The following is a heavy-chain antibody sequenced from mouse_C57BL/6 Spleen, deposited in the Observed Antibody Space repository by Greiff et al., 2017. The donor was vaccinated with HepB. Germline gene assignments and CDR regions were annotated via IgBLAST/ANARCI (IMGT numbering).Heavy chain of an antibody. J-gene: IGHJ3*01. D-gene: IGHD2-4*01. CDR2: ISDGGSYT. V-gene: IGHV5-4*01. CDR1: GFTFSSYA. Sequence: EVKVEESGGGLVKPGGSLKLSCAASGFTFSSYAMSWVRQTPEKRLEWVATISDGGSYTYYPDNVKGRFTISRDNAKNNLYLQMSHLKSEDTAMYYCARDREGLRQGAWFAYWGQGTLVTVSA. CDR3: ARDREGLRQGAWFAY.